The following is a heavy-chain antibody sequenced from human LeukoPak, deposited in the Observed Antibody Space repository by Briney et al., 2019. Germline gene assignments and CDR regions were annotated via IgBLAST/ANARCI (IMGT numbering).Heavy chain of an antibody. CDR3: ARGKTTVYCGGDCYAFDY. V-gene: IGHV1-2*02. Sequence: ASVKVSCKASGYTFTSYDINWVRQATGQGLEWMGWISRNSGGTNYAQKFQGRVTMTSDTSISTAYMELSRLRSDDTAVYYCARGKTTVYCGGDCYAFDYWGQGSPVTVSS. J-gene: IGHJ4*02. D-gene: IGHD2-21*02. CDR2: ISRNSGGT. CDR1: GYTFTSYD.